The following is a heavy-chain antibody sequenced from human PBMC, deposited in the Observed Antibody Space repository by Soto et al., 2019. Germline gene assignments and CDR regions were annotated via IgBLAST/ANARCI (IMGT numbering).Heavy chain of an antibody. J-gene: IGHJ5*02. D-gene: IGHD2-15*01. CDR1: GFTFISYS. CDR2: ISYDGSNK. Sequence: GGSLRLSCAASGFTFISYSMNLVRQAPGKGLEWVAVISYDGSNKYYADSVKGRFTISRDNSKNTLYLRMNSLRAEDTAVYYCAKDSGYCSGGSCYSGFDPWGQGTLVTVSS. V-gene: IGHV3-30*18. CDR3: AKDSGYCSGGSCYSGFDP.